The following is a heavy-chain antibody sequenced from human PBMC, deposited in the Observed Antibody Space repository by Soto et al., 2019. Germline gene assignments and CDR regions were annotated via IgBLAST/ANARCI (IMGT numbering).Heavy chain of an antibody. CDR2: ISAYNANT. CDR3: ARDRLGATGDY. Sequence: GASVKVSCKASGYTFTSYGISWVRQAPGQGLEWMGWISAYNANTNYAQKLQGRVTMTTDTSTSTSYMELRSLRSDDTAVYFCARDRLGATGDYWGLGTLVTVSS. J-gene: IGHJ4*02. V-gene: IGHV1-18*01. CDR1: GYTFTSYG. D-gene: IGHD1-26*01.